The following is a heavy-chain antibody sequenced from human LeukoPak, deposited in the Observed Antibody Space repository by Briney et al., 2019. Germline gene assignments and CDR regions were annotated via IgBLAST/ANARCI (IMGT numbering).Heavy chain of an antibody. J-gene: IGHJ1*01. CDR2: ISGSGAST. CDR1: GFTFSSYA. V-gene: IGHV3-23*01. CDR3: AKDPAVANTARRFQH. Sequence: GGSLRLSCAASGFTFSSYAMSWIRQAPGKGLEWVSAISGSGASTYYADSVKGRFTISRDNSKNTLYLQMNSLRVEDTAVYYCAKDPAVANTARRFQHWGQGTLVTVTS. D-gene: IGHD6-19*01.